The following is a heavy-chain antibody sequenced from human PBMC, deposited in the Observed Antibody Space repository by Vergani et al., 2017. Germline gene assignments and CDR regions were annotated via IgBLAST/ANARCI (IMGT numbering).Heavy chain of an antibody. V-gene: IGHV4-34*01. D-gene: IGHD3-16*02. CDR3: ASIARAPTRRNPPPDY. Sequence: QVQLQEWGAGLLKTSETLSLTCGVSGGSFNDYYWSWIRQAPGMGLEWIGEVNHGVSTNYNPSLKSRVSISVDTSKNQFSLQLTSVTAADSALYFCASIARAPTRRNPPPDYWGQGILVTVSS. CDR1: GGSFNDYY. CDR2: VNHGVST. J-gene: IGHJ4*02.